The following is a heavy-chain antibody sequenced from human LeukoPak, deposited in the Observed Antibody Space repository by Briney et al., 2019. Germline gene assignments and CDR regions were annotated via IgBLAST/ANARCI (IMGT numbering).Heavy chain of an antibody. CDR3: AKDLSSHWSFDY. V-gene: IGHV3-30-3*01. J-gene: IGHJ4*02. CDR1: GFTFNINT. D-gene: IGHD2-8*02. Sequence: GGSLRLSCAASGFTFNINTMHWVRQAPDKGLEWVAFISYDMNIKSYADSVKGRFTISRDNSKNTMYLQMNSLRAEDTAVYYCAKDLSSHWSFDYFGQGTLVTASS. CDR2: ISYDMNIK.